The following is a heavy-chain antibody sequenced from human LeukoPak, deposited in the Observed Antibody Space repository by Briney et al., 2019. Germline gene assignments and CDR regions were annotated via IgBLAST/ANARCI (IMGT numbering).Heavy chain of an antibody. D-gene: IGHD6-13*01. CDR1: GFTFSSYG. CDR2: ISYDGSNK. CDR3: AKIQYSSSWYSDY. J-gene: IGHJ4*02. Sequence: GGSLRLSCAASGFTFSSYGMHWVRQAPGKGLEWVAVISYDGSNKYYADSVKGRFTISRDNSKNTLYLQMNSLRAEDTAVYYCAKIQYSSSWYSDYWSQGTLVTVSS. V-gene: IGHV3-30*18.